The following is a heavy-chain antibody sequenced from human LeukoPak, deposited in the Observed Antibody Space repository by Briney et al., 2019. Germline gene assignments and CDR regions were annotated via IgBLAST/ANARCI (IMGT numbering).Heavy chain of an antibody. CDR3: ARCRAAAGYYYYYMDV. CDR2: IWYDGSNK. V-gene: IGHV3-33*01. Sequence: GRSLRLSCVASGFTFSSYGMHWVRQAPGKGLEWVAVIWYDGSNKYYADSVKGRFTISRDNSKNTLYLQMNSLRAEDTAVYYCARCRAAAGYYYYYMDVWGKGTTVTVSS. CDR1: GFTFSSYG. D-gene: IGHD6-13*01. J-gene: IGHJ6*03.